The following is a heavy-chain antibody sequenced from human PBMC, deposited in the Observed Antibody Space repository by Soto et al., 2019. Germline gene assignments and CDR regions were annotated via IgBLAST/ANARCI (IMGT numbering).Heavy chain of an antibody. J-gene: IGHJ4*02. CDR1: GFTFSSYA. V-gene: IGHV3-30-3*01. D-gene: IGHD4-17*01. CDR3: ARDSADYGDYVGYFDY. Sequence: QVQLVESGGGVVQPGRSLRLSCAASGFTFSSYAMHWVRQAPGKGLEWVAGISYDGSNKYYADSVKGRFTISRDNSKNTLYLQMNSLRAEDTAVYYCARDSADYGDYVGYFDYWGQGTLVTVSS. CDR2: ISYDGSNK.